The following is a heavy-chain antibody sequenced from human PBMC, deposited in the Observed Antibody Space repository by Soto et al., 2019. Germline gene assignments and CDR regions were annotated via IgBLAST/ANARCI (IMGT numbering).Heavy chain of an antibody. D-gene: IGHD3-9*01. CDR2: ITHSSSDI. J-gene: IGHJ2*01. Sequence: EVQLVESGGGLVQPGGSLRLSCAASGFTFSSYTMNWVRQAPGKGLEWISHITHSSSDIYYADSVRGRFTVSRDNAKNSLYLQLNSLRAEDTAVYYCAASILVSRQYFDLWGRGTLVTVSS. CDR1: GFTFSSYT. CDR3: AASILVSRQYFDL. V-gene: IGHV3-48*01.